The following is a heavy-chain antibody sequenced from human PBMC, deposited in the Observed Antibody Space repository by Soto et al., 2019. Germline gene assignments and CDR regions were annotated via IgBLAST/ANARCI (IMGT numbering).Heavy chain of an antibody. V-gene: IGHV3-74*01. Sequence: VQLVESGGGLVQPGGSLRLSCAASGFTFSSYWMHWVRQAPGKGLVWVSRINSDGSSTSYADSVKGRFTISRDNGKNPLYRRMNSLRAEDTAVYYCARGPRLSNYDFWSGYYPPYYYNYMDVWGKGTTVTVSS. CDR1: GFTFSSYW. CDR3: ARGPRLSNYDFWSGYYPPYYYNYMDV. CDR2: INSDGSST. J-gene: IGHJ6*03. D-gene: IGHD3-3*01.